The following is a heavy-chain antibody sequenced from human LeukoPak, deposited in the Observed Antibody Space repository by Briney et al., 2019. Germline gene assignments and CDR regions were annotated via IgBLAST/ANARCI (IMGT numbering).Heavy chain of an antibody. CDR3: AKDAKGTGDY. J-gene: IGHJ4*02. D-gene: IGHD1/OR15-1a*01. CDR2: ISYDGSNK. Sequence: GGSLRLSCAASGFTVSSNYMSWVRQAPGKGLEWVAVISYDGSNKYYADSVKGRFTISRDNSKNTLYLQMNSLRAEDTAVYYCAKDAKGTGDYWGQGTLVTVSS. V-gene: IGHV3-30*18. CDR1: GFTVSSNY.